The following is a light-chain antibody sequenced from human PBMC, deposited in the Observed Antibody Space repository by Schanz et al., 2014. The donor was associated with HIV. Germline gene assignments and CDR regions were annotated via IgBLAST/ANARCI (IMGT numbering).Light chain of an antibody. V-gene: IGLV1-51*01. CDR3: ATCDATVSAVL. CDR1: AFNIGQNL. J-gene: IGLJ2*01. CDR2: ANH. Sequence: QSVLTQPPSVSAAPGQKVTIACSGSAFNIGQNLVSWYQHLPGTAPKLLIYANHERPSEIPDRFSASKTGTSATLAIIGLQSGDEAEYYCATCDATVSAVLFGGGTKLTVL.